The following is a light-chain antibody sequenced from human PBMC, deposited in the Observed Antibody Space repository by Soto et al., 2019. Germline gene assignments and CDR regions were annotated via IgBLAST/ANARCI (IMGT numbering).Light chain of an antibody. Sequence: DIVLTQSPGTLSLSPGERATLSCRASQSVNSNYLAWYQQKPGQAPRLLIFGASTRATGISDRFRGSGSGTDFTLTISRLEPEDFAVYYCQQYSASPPTVGGGTKVDIK. CDR3: QQYSASPPT. V-gene: IGKV3-20*01. CDR1: QSVNSNY. J-gene: IGKJ4*01. CDR2: GAS.